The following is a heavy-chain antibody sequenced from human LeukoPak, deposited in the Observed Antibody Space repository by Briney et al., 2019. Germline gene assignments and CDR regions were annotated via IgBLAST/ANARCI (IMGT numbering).Heavy chain of an antibody. V-gene: IGHV4-4*07. Sequence: SETLSLTCTVSGGSISSYYWNWIRQPAGKGLEWIGRIYSSGSSDYNSSFKSRVTMSVDMSKSQISLKLSSVTAADTAVYYCARGGYSRGRAFDYWGQGTLVTVSS. J-gene: IGHJ4*02. CDR1: GGSISSYY. CDR3: ARGGYSRGRAFDY. D-gene: IGHD6-19*01. CDR2: IYSSGSS.